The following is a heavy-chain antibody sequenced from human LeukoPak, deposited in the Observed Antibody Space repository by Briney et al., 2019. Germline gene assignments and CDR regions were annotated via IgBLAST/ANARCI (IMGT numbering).Heavy chain of an antibody. CDR3: AKRGVVIRVILVGFHKEAYYFDS. D-gene: IGHD3-22*01. CDR1: GVTLSNYG. CDR2: ISGSGGRP. V-gene: IGHV3-23*01. Sequence: GGSLRLSCAVSGVTLSNYGMAWVRQAPGKGLEWVAGISGSGGRPNYADSVNGRFTISRDNAKNTLYLQMNSLRAEDTAVYFCAKRGVVIRVILVGFHKEAYYFDSWGQGALVSVSS. J-gene: IGHJ4*02.